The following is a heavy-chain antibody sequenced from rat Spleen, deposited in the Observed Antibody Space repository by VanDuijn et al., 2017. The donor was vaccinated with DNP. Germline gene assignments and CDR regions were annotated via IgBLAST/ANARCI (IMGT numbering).Heavy chain of an antibody. CDR1: GFTFSDSA. CDR3: TTRGNYGGYDY. Sequence: EVQLVESGGGVVQPGNSLKLSCAASGFTFSDSAMAWVRQSPKKGLEWVATIIYDGSHTFYRDSVQGRFTISRDHAKTTLYRQMERLRSDDTATYYCTTRGNYGGYDYWGQGVMVTVSS. D-gene: IGHD1-11*01. J-gene: IGHJ2*01. V-gene: IGHV5-17*01. CDR2: IIYDGSHT.